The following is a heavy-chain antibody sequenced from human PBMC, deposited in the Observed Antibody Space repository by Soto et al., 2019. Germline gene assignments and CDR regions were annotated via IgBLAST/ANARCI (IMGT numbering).Heavy chain of an antibody. Sequence: QVQLRESGPGLVKPSQTLSLTCTVSGGSINSGGYYWNWIRQHPGKGLEWIGYMYYSGSTYYNPFHSGRFIISADRSETHSSLNLSSVTAAVTAVYMCAKGYRQSTYSSSRVFDYWGQGTLVNVSS. CDR1: GGSINSGGYY. D-gene: IGHD6-13*01. J-gene: IGHJ4*02. CDR2: MYYSGST. CDR3: AKGYRQSTYSSSRVFDY. V-gene: IGHV4-31*03.